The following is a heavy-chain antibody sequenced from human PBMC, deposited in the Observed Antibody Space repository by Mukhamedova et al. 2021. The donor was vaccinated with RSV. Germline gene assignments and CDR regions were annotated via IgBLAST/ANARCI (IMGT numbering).Heavy chain of an antibody. V-gene: IGHV3-21*01. J-gene: IGHJ4*02. CDR2: ISSSSSYI. D-gene: IGHD3-22*01. Sequence: GKGLEWVSSISSSSSYIYYADSVKGRFTISRDNAKNSLYLQMNSLRAEDTAVYYCARDYYDSSGYYYGDYWGQG. CDR3: ARDYYDSSGYYYGDY.